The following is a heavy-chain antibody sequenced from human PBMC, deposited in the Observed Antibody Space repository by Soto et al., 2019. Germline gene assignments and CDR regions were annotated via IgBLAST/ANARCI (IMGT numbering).Heavy chain of an antibody. CDR2: IYWNDDK. D-gene: IGHD2-8*02. V-gene: IGHV2-5*01. CDR1: GFSLSTSGVG. J-gene: IGHJ3*02. CDR3: PHIWGYWDAFDI. Sequence: QITLKESGPTLVKPTQTLTLTCTFSGFSLSTSGVGVGWIRQPPGKALEWLALIYWNDDKRYSPSLKSRLTITKDTSKNQVVLTMTNMDPVDTATYYCPHIWGYWDAFDIWGQGTMVTVSS.